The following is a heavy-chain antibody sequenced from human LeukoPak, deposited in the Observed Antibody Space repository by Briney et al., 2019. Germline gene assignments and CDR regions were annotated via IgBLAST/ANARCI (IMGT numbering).Heavy chain of an antibody. CDR2: IYYTGST. CDR1: GGSFSNSY. CDR3: ARGTSGSYYGVWSDP. V-gene: IGHV4-59*01. D-gene: IGHD1-26*01. J-gene: IGHJ5*02. Sequence: SETLSLTCTVSGGSFSNSYWSWVRQPPGKGLEWIAYIYYTGSTNYNPSLKGRVTISLDTSKNQFSLKLSSVTAADTAVYYCARGTSGSYYGVWSDPWGQGTLVTVSS.